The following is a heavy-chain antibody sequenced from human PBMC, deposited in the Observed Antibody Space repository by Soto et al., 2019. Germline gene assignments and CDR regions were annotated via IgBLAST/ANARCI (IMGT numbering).Heavy chain of an antibody. Sequence: GASVKVSCKASGYTFTSYGISWVRQAPGQGLEWMGWISAYNGNTNYAQKLQGRVIMTTDTSTSTAYMELSSLRSDDTAVYYCARGSYDSSGYYYDDYWGQGTLVTVSS. CDR2: ISAYNGNT. CDR1: GYTFTSYG. CDR3: ARGSYDSSGYYYDDY. D-gene: IGHD3-22*01. V-gene: IGHV1-18*01. J-gene: IGHJ4*02.